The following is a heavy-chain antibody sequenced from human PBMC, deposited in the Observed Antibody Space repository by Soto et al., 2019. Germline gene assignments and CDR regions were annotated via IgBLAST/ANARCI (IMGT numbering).Heavy chain of an antibody. Sequence: PGGSLRLSCAASGFTFSSYAMSWVRQAPGKGLEWVSAISGSGGSTYYADSVKGRFTISRDDSKNTLYLQMNSLRAEDTAVYYCAALDHHPTPLNDYWGQGTLVTVSS. CDR3: AALDHHPTPLNDY. CDR1: GFTFSSYA. V-gene: IGHV3-23*01. D-gene: IGHD3-9*01. CDR2: ISGSGGST. J-gene: IGHJ4*02.